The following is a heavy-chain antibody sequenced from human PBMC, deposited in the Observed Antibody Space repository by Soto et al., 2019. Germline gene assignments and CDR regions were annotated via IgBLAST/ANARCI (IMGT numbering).Heavy chain of an antibody. J-gene: IGHJ6*02. CDR3: AREGYYGMDV. Sequence: WIRQHPGKRLEWIGYIYYSGSTYYNPSLKSRVTISVDTSKNQFSLKLSSVTAADTAVYYCAREGYYGMDVWGQGTTFTVS. V-gene: IGHV4-31*02. CDR2: IYYSGST.